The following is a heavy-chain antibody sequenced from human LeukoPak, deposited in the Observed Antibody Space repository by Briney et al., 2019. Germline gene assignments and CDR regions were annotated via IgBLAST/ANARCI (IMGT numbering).Heavy chain of an antibody. Sequence: GGSLRLPCAASGFTFSSYSMNWVRQAPEKGLEWVPSISSSSSYIYYADSVKGRFTISRDNAKNSLYLQMDSLKSEDTAVYFCTWVACSGGSCYFDSWGQGTLVTVSS. CDR1: GFTFSSYS. CDR3: TWVACSGGSCYFDS. J-gene: IGHJ4*02. V-gene: IGHV3-21*03. CDR2: ISSSSSYI. D-gene: IGHD2-15*01.